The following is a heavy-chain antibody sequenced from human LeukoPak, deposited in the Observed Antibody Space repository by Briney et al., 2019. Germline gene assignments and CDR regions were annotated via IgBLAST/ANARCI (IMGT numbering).Heavy chain of an antibody. V-gene: IGHV1-2*02. J-gene: IGHJ4*02. CDR1: GYTFTGYY. Sequence: ASVKVSCKASGYTFTGYYMLWVRQAPGQGLEWMGWINPNSGGTNYAQKFQGRVTMTRDTSISTAYMELSRLRSDDTAVYYCARAGEEIIYGDYGFDYWGQGTLVTVSS. CDR2: INPNSGGT. D-gene: IGHD4-17*01. CDR3: ARAGEEIIYGDYGFDY.